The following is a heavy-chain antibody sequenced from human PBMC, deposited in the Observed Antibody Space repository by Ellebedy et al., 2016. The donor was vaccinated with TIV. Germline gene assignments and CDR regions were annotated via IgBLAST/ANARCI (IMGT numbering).Heavy chain of an antibody. CDR2: IKQDGSEK. V-gene: IGHV3-7*04. CDR1: GFMFSSYW. Sequence: GESLKISCAASGFMFSSYWMSWVRQAPGKGLEWVANIKQDGSEKHYVDSVKGRFTISRDNAKNSLYLQMNSLRDEGTAVYYCAGAGPNWFDAWGQGTLVTVSS. CDR3: AGAGPNWFDA. J-gene: IGHJ5*02.